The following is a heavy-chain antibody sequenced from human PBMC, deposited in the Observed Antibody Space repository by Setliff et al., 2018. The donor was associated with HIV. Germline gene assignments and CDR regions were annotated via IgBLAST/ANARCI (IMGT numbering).Heavy chain of an antibody. CDR1: GGSISSYY. CDR3: ARGVTIFGVVTRHNYYMDV. CDR2: IYSSGTT. V-gene: IGHV4-59*01. J-gene: IGHJ6*03. Sequence: SETLSLTCTVSGGSISSYYWTWIRQPPGKGLEWIAYIYSSGTTNYNPSLRSRVTISLDTSKNQFSLNLSSVTAADTAVYYVARGVTIFGVVTRHNYYMDVWGKGTTVTVSS. D-gene: IGHD3-3*01.